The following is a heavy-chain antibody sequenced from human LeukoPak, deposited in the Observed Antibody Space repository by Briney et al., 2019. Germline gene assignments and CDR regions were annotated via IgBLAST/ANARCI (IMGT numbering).Heavy chain of an antibody. CDR3: AREQAGASDY. V-gene: IGHV4-39*07. Sequence: PSETLSLTCTVSGSSITSSSYHWGWIRQPPGKGLEWIGNIYYSGSTYYNPSLKSRVTISVDTSKNQFSLKVSSVTAADTAVYYCAREQAGASDYWGQGTLVTVSS. CDR2: IYYSGST. CDR1: GSSITSSSYH. J-gene: IGHJ4*02. D-gene: IGHD4/OR15-4a*01.